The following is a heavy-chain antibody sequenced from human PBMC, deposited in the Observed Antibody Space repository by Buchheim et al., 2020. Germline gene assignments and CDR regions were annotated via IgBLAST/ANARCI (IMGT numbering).Heavy chain of an antibody. CDR3: ASGHHDLDY. V-gene: IGHV3-66*02. Sequence: EVQLEESGGGLVQPGGSLRLSCAASAFTVSTNYMTWVRQAPGKGPEWVSTIYNDGTTHYADHVAGRFTISRDNSKRTLYLHMNSLKGEDTALYYCASGHHDLDYWGQGTL. J-gene: IGHJ4*02. CDR2: IYNDGTT. CDR1: AFTVSTNY.